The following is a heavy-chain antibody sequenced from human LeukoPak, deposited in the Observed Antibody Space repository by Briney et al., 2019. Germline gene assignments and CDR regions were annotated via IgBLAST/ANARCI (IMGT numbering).Heavy chain of an antibody. V-gene: IGHV3-48*03. D-gene: IGHD2-21*01. CDR1: GFTFSDYH. Sequence: PGGSLRLSCAASGFTFSDYHMNWVRQAPGEGLEWVSYITYSGSETNYADSVKGRFTISRDNAKNSLYLQMSSLRAEDTAVYYCARVVGSPKLYFDSWGQGILVTVSS. CDR3: ARVVGSPKLYFDS. CDR2: ITYSGSET. J-gene: IGHJ4*02.